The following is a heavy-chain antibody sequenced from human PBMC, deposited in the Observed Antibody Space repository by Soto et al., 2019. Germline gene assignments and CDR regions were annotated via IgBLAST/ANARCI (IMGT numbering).Heavy chain of an antibody. V-gene: IGHV3-21*01. CDR2: ISSSSNYI. Sequence: EVQLVESGGGLVKPGGSLRLSCAASGFTFSSYSMNWVRQAPGKGLEWVSSISSSSNYIYYADSVKGRFTISRDKAKNPLYLQINRLRAEDTAVYCCARAYGSGSYPLGYWGQGTLVTVSS. J-gene: IGHJ4*02. D-gene: IGHD3-10*01. CDR1: GFTFSSYS. CDR3: ARAYGSGSYPLGY.